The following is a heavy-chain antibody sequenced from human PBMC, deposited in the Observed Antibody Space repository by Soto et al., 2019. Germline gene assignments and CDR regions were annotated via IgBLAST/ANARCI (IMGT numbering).Heavy chain of an antibody. J-gene: IGHJ4*02. CDR2: ISYDGSNK. V-gene: IGHV3-30-3*01. Sequence: GGSLRLSCTASGFTFSSYAMPWVRQAPGKGLEWVAVISYDGSNKYYADSVKGRFTISRDNSKNTLYLQMNSLRAEDTAGYYCAREGIAVAAPPFDYWGQGTLVTVSS. D-gene: IGHD6-19*01. CDR3: AREGIAVAAPPFDY. CDR1: GFTFSSYA.